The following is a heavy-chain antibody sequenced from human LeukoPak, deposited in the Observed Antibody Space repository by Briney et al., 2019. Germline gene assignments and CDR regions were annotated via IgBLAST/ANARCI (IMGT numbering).Heavy chain of an antibody. J-gene: IGHJ4*02. CDR2: ISHSGNT. Sequence: SETLSLTCTVSGGSISSAPYYWSWIRQRPGKGLEWMGYISHSGNTYYNPSLKSRLNISADTSRNQFSLKLRSVTAADTALYFCAREGYYYDSSGPIDYWGQGTRVTVSS. D-gene: IGHD3-22*01. CDR3: AREGYYYDSSGPIDY. V-gene: IGHV4-31*03. CDR1: GGSISSAPYY.